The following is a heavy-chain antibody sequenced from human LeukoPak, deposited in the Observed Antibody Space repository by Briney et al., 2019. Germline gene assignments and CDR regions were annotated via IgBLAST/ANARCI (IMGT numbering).Heavy chain of an antibody. CDR2: VKTKSDGAAT. V-gene: IGHV3-15*01. J-gene: IGHJ4*02. D-gene: IGHD4-17*01. Sequence: GGSLRLSCAASGFPFSDVWMRWIRQSAGKGLGWVGRVKTKSDGAATDYAAPVRGRFTISRDDSKKMVYVEMKSLKTEDTAVYYCCTDDHGDGPLDYWGQGTLVTVSS. CDR1: GFPFSDVW. CDR3: CTDDHGDGPLDY.